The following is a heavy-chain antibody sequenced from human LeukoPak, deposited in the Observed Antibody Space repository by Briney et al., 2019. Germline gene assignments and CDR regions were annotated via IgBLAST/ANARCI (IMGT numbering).Heavy chain of an antibody. J-gene: IGHJ4*02. CDR2: ISSSGSTM. CDR1: GFTFSDYY. D-gene: IGHD5-12*01. Sequence: GGSLRLSCAGSGFTFSDYYMTWIRQAPGKGLEWVSCISSSGSTMYYADSVKGRFTISRDNAKTSLYLQMNSLRAEDTAVYYCARRSVIVTTSLFDYWGQGTLVTVSS. V-gene: IGHV3-11*01. CDR3: ARRSVIVTTSLFDY.